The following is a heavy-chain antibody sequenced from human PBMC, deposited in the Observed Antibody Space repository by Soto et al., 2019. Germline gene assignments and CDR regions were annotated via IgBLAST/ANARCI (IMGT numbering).Heavy chain of an antibody. CDR2: IHYSGTT. V-gene: IGHV4-59*01. Sequence: SETLSLTCNVTGGSTSGSYWSWVRQSPGKGLEWIGYIHYSGTTTYSPSLRSRVTISLDPSESQFSLKLTSVTAADTAIYYCARESIGGWLLSWGRGSLVTVSS. D-gene: IGHD5-12*01. CDR3: ARESIGGWLLS. CDR1: GGSTSGSY. J-gene: IGHJ5*02.